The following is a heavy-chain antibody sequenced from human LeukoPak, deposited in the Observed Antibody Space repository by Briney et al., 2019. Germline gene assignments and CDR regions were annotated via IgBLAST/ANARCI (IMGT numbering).Heavy chain of an antibody. CDR2: ISSSSSTI. J-gene: IGHJ4*02. D-gene: IGHD4-23*01. Sequence: GGSLRLSCAASGFTFSNYAMTWVRQAPGKGLEWVSYISSSSSTIYYADSVKGRFTISRDNAKNSLYLQMNSLRAEDTAVYYCARVGSTVVTRIDYWGQGTLVTVSS. CDR3: ARVGSTVVTRIDY. CDR1: GFTFSNYA. V-gene: IGHV3-48*01.